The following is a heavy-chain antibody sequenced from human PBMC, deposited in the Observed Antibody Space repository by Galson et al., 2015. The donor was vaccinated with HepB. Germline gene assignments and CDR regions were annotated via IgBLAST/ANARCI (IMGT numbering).Heavy chain of an antibody. CDR3: ARDRLIIATTAGFDQ. V-gene: IGHV3-7*01. Sequence: SLRLSCAASGFTSSSYSMSWVRQAPGKGLEWVANIKQDGSETKYVDSVKGRFTIFRDNAKNSLYLQMNSLRVEDTAVYYCARDRLIIATTAGFDQWGQGALVAVSS. CDR1: GFTSSSYS. D-gene: IGHD1-7*01. CDR2: IKQDGSET. J-gene: IGHJ4*02.